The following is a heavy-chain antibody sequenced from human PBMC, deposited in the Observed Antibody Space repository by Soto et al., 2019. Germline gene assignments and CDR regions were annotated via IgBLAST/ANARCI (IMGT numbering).Heavy chain of an antibody. V-gene: IGHV4-34*01. CDR3: ARAADTAMAY. D-gene: IGHD5-18*01. CDR1: GGSFSGYY. CDR2: INHSGST. Sequence: SETLSLTCAVYGGSFSGYYWSWIRQPPGKGLEWIGEINHSGSTNYNPSLKSRVTISVDTSKNQFSLKLSSVTAADTAVYYCARAADTAMAYWGQGTLVTVSS. J-gene: IGHJ4*02.